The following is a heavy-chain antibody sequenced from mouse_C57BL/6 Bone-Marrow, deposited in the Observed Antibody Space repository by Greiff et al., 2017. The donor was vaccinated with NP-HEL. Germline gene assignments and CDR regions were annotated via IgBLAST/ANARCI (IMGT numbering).Heavy chain of an antibody. Sequence: QVQLQQPGAELVKPGASVKLSCKASGYTFTSYWMQWVKQRPGQGLEWIGEIDPSDSYTTYNQKFKGKATLTVDTSSSTAYMQLSSLTSEDSAVYYCARSDVWGTGTTVTVSS. V-gene: IGHV1-50*01. CDR1: GYTFTSYW. CDR3: ARSDV. J-gene: IGHJ1*03. CDR2: IDPSDSYT.